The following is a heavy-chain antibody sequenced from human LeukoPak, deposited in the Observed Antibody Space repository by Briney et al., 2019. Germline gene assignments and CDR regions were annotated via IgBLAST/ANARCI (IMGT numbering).Heavy chain of an antibody. CDR2: INPNSGGT. CDR1: GYTFTGYY. Sequence: ASVKVSCKASGYTFTGYYMHWVRQAPGQGLEWMGWINPNSGGTNYAQKFQGRVTMTRDTSISTAYMELSRLRSDDTAVYYCARDPAYGGNSWPFDYWGQGTLVTVSS. V-gene: IGHV1-2*02. CDR3: ARDPAYGGNSWPFDY. J-gene: IGHJ4*02. D-gene: IGHD4-23*01.